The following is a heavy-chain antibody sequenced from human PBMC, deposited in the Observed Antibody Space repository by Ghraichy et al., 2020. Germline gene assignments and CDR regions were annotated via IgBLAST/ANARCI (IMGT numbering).Heavy chain of an antibody. D-gene: IGHD3-10*01. CDR3: AREVGVRGVIGYYYGMDV. Sequence: SQTLSLTCAISGDSVSSNSAAWNWIRQSPSRGLEWLGRTYYRSKWYNDYAVSVKSRITINPDTSKNQFSLQLNSVTPEDTAVYYCAREVGVRGVIGYYYGMDVWGQGTTVTVSS. CDR1: GDSVSSNSAA. V-gene: IGHV6-1*01. J-gene: IGHJ6*02. CDR2: TYYRSKWYN.